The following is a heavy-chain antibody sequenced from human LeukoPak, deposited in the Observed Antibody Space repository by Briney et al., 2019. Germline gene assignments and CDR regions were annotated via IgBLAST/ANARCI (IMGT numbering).Heavy chain of an antibody. J-gene: IGHJ4*02. D-gene: IGHD1-26*01. CDR3: ARQVYSGAHYFDY. V-gene: IGHV4-39*01. CDR2: IYYSGST. Sequence: SETLSLTCTVSGGSISSRSCCWGWIRQPPGKGLEWIGTIYYSGSTYYNPSLKSRVTISVDTSKNQFSLRLSSVTAADTAVYYCARQVYSGAHYFDYWGQGTLVTVSS. CDR1: GGSISSRSCC.